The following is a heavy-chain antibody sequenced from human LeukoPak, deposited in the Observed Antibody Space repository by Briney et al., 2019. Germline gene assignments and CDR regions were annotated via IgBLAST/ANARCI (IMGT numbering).Heavy chain of an antibody. CDR3: AIASTLHYTNNQVACDI. Sequence: GSLRPSCAASGSTSSSSGMHWVRQAPGKGLEWVAFIRYDGSTTYYASSVKGRFTISRDYSKNTLYLQMNSLRAEDTAGYYCAIASTLHYTNNQVACDIWGGRTVDTV. D-gene: IGHD3-3*01. CDR1: GSTSSSSG. J-gene: IGHJ3*02. V-gene: IGHV3-30*02. CDR2: IRYDGSTT.